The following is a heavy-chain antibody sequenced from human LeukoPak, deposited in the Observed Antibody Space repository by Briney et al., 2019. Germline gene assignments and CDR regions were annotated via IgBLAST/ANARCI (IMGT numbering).Heavy chain of an antibody. J-gene: IGHJ6*03. CDR3: ARHPRYYYYYMDV. V-gene: IGHV4-4*09. CDR1: GGSISSYY. Sequence: SETLSLTCTVSGGSISSYYWSWIRQPPGKGLECIGYIYTSGSTNYNPSLKRRVTISVDTSKNQFSLKLSSVTAADTAVYYCARHPRYYYYYMDVWGKGTTVTVSS. CDR2: IYTSGST.